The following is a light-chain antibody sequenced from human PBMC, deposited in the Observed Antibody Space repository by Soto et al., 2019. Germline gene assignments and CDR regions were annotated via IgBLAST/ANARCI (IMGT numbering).Light chain of an antibody. CDR2: EDN. CDR1: SGSIASNY. J-gene: IGLJ2*01. CDR3: QSFDSTNHN. V-gene: IGLV6-57*01. Sequence: NFMLTQPHSVSESPGKTVTISCTRSSGSIASNYVQWYQQRPGSSPTTVIYEDNRRPSGVPDRFSGSIDSSSNSASLTISGLKTEDEADYYCQSFDSTNHNFGGGTKLTVL.